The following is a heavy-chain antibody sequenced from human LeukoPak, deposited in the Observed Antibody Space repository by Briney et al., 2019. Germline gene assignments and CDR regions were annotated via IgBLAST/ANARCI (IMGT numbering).Heavy chain of an antibody. CDR2: IDSDGSST. V-gene: IGHV3-74*01. Sequence: GGSLKLSCAASGFTFSSYWMHWVRQAPGKGLVWVSRIDSDGSSTSYADSVKGRFTISRDNAKNTLYLQMNSLRAEDTAVYYCATGQGHGMDVWGQGTTVTVSS. J-gene: IGHJ6*02. CDR3: ATGQGHGMDV. CDR1: GFTFSSYW. D-gene: IGHD1-14*01.